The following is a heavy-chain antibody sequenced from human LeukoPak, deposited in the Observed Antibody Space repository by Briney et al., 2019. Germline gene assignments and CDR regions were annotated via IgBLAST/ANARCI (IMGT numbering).Heavy chain of an antibody. CDR1: GGTFSSYA. V-gene: IGHV1-2*02. Sequence: GSSVKVSCKASGGTFSSYAISWVRQAPGQGLEWMGWINPNSGGTNYAQKFQGRVTMTRDTSISTAYMELSRLRSDDTAVYYCARVQGDCSGGSCYPYNWFDPWGQGTLVTVSS. CDR2: INPNSGGT. J-gene: IGHJ5*02. D-gene: IGHD2-15*01. CDR3: ARVQGDCSGGSCYPYNWFDP.